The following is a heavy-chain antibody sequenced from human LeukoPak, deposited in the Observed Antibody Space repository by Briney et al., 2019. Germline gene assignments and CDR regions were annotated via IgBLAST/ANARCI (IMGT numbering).Heavy chain of an antibody. J-gene: IGHJ3*02. CDR1: GFTVSSNY. V-gene: IGHV3-53*01. CDR2: IYSGGST. D-gene: IGHD6-19*01. CDR3: ARAAYSSGDAFDS. Sequence: PGGTLRLSCAASGFTVSSNYMSWVRQAPGKGLEWVSVIYSGGSTYYADSVKGRFTISRDNSKNTLYLQMNSLRAEDTAVDYCARAAYSSGDAFDSWGQGTMVTVS.